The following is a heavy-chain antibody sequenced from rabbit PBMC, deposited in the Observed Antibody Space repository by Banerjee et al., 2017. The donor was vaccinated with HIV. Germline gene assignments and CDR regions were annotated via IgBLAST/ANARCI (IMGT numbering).Heavy chain of an antibody. CDR3: ARAPYAIYGGYGYAPYYFNL. J-gene: IGHJ4*01. CDR2: IYAGSSGST. CDR1: GFSFSSSYY. Sequence: QSLEESGGDLVKPGASLTLTCTASGFSFSSSYYMCWVRQAPGKGLEWIACIYAGSSGSTYYASWAKGRFTISKTSSTTVTLQMTSLTAADTATYFCARAPYAIYGGYGYAPYYFNLWGPGTLVTVS. D-gene: IGHD6-1*01. V-gene: IGHV1S40*01.